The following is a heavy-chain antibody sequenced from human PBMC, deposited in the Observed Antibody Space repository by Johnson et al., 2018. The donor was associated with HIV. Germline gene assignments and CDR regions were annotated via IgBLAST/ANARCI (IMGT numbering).Heavy chain of an antibody. CDR2: INSDGSSR. CDR3: AKIRITMIVVVEGVDAFDI. V-gene: IGHV3-74*02. D-gene: IGHD3-22*01. CDR1: GFTFSSFR. J-gene: IGHJ3*02. Sequence: VQLVESGGGLIQPGGSLRLSCAASGFTFSSFRMHWVRQVPGKGQVWASRINSDGSSRRYADSVKGRFTISRDNDKNTLYLQMNSLRAEDTAVYYCAKIRITMIVVVEGVDAFDIWGQGTMVTVSS.